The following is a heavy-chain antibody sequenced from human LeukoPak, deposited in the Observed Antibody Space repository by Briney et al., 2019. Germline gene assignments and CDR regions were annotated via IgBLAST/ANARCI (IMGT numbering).Heavy chain of an antibody. V-gene: IGHV3-66*01. Sequence: GGSLRLSCAASGFTVSSNYMTWVRQAPGKGLEWVSVIYSNGNTYYADSVKGRFTISRDNSKNTLYLQMNSLRAEDTAVYYCARVSIAAAGTSFDYWGQGTLVTVSS. J-gene: IGHJ4*02. CDR3: ARVSIAAAGTSFDY. CDR1: GFTVSSNY. CDR2: IYSNGNT. D-gene: IGHD6-13*01.